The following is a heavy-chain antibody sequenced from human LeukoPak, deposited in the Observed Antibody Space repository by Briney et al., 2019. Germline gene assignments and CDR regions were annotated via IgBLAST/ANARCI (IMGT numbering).Heavy chain of an antibody. J-gene: IGHJ4*02. CDR3: ARSGYGGKVPDY. Sequence: PGGSLRLSCAASGFTFSSYGMHWVRQAPGKGLEWVAVISYDGSNKYYADSVKGRFTISRDNSKNTLYLQMNSLRAEDTAVYYCARSGYGGKVPDYWGQGTLVTVSS. CDR1: GFTFSSYG. D-gene: IGHD4-23*01. V-gene: IGHV3-30*03. CDR2: ISYDGSNK.